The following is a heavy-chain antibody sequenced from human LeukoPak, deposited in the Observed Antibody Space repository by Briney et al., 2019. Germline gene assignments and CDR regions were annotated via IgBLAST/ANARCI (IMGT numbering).Heavy chain of an antibody. D-gene: IGHD5-12*01. CDR2: ISYDGSSK. Sequence: PGRSLRLSCAASGFTFSSYGMHWVRQAPGKGLEWVAVISYDGSSKYYADSVKGRFTISRDNSKNTLYLQMNSLGAEDTAVYYCAKGGGYESAGDYWGQGTLVTVSS. V-gene: IGHV3-30*18. CDR3: AKGGGYESAGDY. CDR1: GFTFSSYG. J-gene: IGHJ4*02.